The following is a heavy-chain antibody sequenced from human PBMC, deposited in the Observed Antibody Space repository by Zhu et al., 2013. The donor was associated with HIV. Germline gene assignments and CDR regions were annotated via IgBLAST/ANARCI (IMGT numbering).Heavy chain of an antibody. CDR1: GGTFSSYA. CDR2: IIPIFGTA. CDR3: ARAYCGGDCRYDYYYYYGMDV. D-gene: IGHD2-21*02. V-gene: IGHV1-69*06. Sequence: QVQLVQSGAEVKKPGSSVKVSCKASGGTFSSYAISWVRQAPGQGLEWMGGIIPIFGTANYAQKFQGRVTITADKSTSTAYMELSSLRSEDTAVYYCARAYCGGDCRYDYYYYYGMDVWGRRDHGHRLL. J-gene: IGHJ6*02.